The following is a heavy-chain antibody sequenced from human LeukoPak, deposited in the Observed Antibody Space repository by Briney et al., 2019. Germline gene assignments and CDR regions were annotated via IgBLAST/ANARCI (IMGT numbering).Heavy chain of an antibody. V-gene: IGHV3-53*01. Sequence: GGSLRLSCAASGFTVSSNYMSWVRQAPGKGLEWVSAISDSGNAYHADSVKGRFTISRDSSKNTLFLQMNRLRPEDAAVYYCAKAPVTTCRGAYCYPFDYWGQGTLVTVSS. CDR2: ISDSGNA. CDR1: GFTVSSNY. J-gene: IGHJ4*02. CDR3: AKAPVTTCRGAYCYPFDY. D-gene: IGHD2-21*01.